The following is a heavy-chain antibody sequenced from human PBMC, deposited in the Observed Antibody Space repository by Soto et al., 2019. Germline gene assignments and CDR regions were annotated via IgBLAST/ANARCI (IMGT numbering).Heavy chain of an antibody. CDR2: IYYSGST. D-gene: IGHD2-8*02. J-gene: IGHJ4*02. Sequence: TSETLSLTCAVYGGSISSYYWSWIRQPPGKGLEWIGYIYYSGSTNYNPSLKSRVTISVDTSKNQFSLKLSSVTAADTAAYYCARDKITGLFDYWGQGTLVTVSS. CDR1: GGSISSYY. CDR3: ARDKITGLFDY. V-gene: IGHV4-59*12.